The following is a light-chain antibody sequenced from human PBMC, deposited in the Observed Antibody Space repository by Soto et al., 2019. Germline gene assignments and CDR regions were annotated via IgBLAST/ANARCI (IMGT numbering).Light chain of an antibody. V-gene: IGKV3-15*01. J-gene: IGKJ2*01. Sequence: EIVMTQSPATLSVSPGERATLSCRASQSVSSNLAWYQQKPGQAPRLLIYGASTRATGIPARFSGSGSGTEFTLPISSLQSEDFAVYYWQQYNNWPPYTFGQGTKLEIK. CDR2: GAS. CDR1: QSVSSN. CDR3: QQYNNWPPYT.